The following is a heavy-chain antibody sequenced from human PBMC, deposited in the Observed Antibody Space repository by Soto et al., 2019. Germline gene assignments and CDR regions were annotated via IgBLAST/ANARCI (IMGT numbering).Heavy chain of an antibody. J-gene: IGHJ2*01. V-gene: IGHV1-3*01. CDR3: ARSGYSSGWYRWYFDF. Sequence: VASVKVSCKASGYTFSNYGIHWMRQAPGQRLEWMGWINAGNGNTKYSQKFQDRVTSTRDTSATTAYMELSSLRSEDTAVFYCARSGYSSGWYRWYFDFWGRGTLVTVSS. D-gene: IGHD6-19*01. CDR1: GYTFSNYG. CDR2: INAGNGNT.